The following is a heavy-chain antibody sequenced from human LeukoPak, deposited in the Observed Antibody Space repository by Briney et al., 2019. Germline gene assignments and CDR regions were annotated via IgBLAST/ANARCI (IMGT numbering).Heavy chain of an antibody. V-gene: IGHV1-46*01. J-gene: IGHJ6*03. CDR2: INPSGGST. Sequence: GASVKVSCKASGYTFTSYYLYWVRQAPGQGLEWMGIINPSGGSTNYAQKFQGRVTMTRDTSTSTVYMELSSLRSGDTAVYYCARGPRITMIRGGQWYYYMDVWGKGTTVTI. D-gene: IGHD3-10*01. CDR1: GYTFTSYY. CDR3: ARGPRITMIRGGQWYYYMDV.